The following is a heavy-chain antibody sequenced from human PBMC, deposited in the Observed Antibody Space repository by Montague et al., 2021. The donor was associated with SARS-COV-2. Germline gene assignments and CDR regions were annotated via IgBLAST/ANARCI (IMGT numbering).Heavy chain of an antibody. D-gene: IGHD5-12*01. CDR3: ARPSSGYAYYYYGMDV. Sequence: SLRLSCAASGFTFSSYTMTWVRQAPGKGLEWVSSISLSSNYIYYADSLKGRFTISRDSAKNSVYLQMNSLRAEDTAVYYCARPSSGYAYYYYGMDVWGQGTTVTVSS. J-gene: IGHJ6*02. CDR1: GFTFSSYT. CDR2: ISLSSNYI. V-gene: IGHV3-21*01.